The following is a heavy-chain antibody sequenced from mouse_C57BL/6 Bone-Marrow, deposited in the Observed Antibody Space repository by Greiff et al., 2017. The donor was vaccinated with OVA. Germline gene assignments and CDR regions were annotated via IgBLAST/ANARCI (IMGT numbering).Heavy chain of an antibody. CDR2: ISSGGSYT. Sequence: EVKVVESGGDLVKPGGSLKLSCAASGFTFSSYGMSWVRQTPDKRLEWVATISSGGSYTYYPDSVKGRFTISRDNAKNTLYLQMSSLKSEDTAMYYCARRLPAWFAYWGQGTLVTVSA. J-gene: IGHJ3*01. D-gene: IGHD2-1*01. CDR1: GFTFSSYG. V-gene: IGHV5-6*02. CDR3: ARRLPAWFAY.